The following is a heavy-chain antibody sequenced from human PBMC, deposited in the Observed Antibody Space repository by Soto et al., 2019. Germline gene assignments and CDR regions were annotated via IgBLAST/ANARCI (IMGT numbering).Heavy chain of an antibody. CDR2: TYYRSKWYN. J-gene: IGHJ6*02. V-gene: IGHV6-1*01. Sequence: SQTLSLPCAISGDSVSSNSAAWNWIRQSPSRGLEWLGRTYYRSKWYNDYAVSVKSRITINPDTSKNQFSLQLNSVTPEDTAVYYCARGSGLGYDFWSGYYYYYYGMDVWGQGTTVTVS. CDR3: ARGSGLGYDFWSGYYYYYYGMDV. D-gene: IGHD3-3*01. CDR1: GDSVSSNSAA.